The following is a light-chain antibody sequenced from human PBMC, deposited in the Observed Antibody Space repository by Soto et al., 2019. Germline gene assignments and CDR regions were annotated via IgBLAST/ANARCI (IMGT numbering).Light chain of an antibody. Sequence: EIVVTQSPVTLYVSPGERATLSCRASQSISSTLAWYQQKPGQAPRLLIYGASTRATGIPARFSGSGSGTEFTLTISSLQSEDFAVYYCQHYNNWPSFGQGTKVEIK. CDR1: QSISST. CDR2: GAS. V-gene: IGKV3-15*01. J-gene: IGKJ1*01. CDR3: QHYNNWPS.